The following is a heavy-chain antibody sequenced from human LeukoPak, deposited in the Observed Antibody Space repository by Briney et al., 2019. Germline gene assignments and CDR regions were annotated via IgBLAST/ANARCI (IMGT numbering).Heavy chain of an antibody. CDR2: INPNSGRT. V-gene: IGHV1-2*02. CDR3: ARDFPQGSSWYASL. CDR1: GYSFTSYY. D-gene: IGHD6-13*01. J-gene: IGHJ4*02. Sequence: ASVKDSCKTSGYSFTSYYMHWVRQAPGQGLEWMGWINPNSGRTLYAQKFQGRVTMTRDTSISTAYLELSSLESDDTAVYYCARDFPQGSSWYASLWGQGTLVTVSS.